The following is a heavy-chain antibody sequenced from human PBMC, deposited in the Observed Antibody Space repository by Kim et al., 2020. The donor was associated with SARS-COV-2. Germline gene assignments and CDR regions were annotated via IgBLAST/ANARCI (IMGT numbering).Heavy chain of an antibody. V-gene: IGHV4-34*01. D-gene: IGHD5-18*01. Sequence: SETLSLTCAVYGGSFSGYYWSWIRQPPGKGLEWIGEINHSGSTNYNPSLKSRVTISVDTSKNQFSLKLSSVTAADTAVYYCARGFYRLQLWHVNPRWFD. CDR1: GGSFSGYY. CDR2: INHSGST. CDR3: ARGFYRLQLWHVNPRWFD. J-gene: IGHJ5*01.